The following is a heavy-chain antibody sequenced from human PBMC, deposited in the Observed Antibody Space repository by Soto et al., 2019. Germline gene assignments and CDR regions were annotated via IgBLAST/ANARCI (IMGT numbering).Heavy chain of an antibody. Sequence: PSETLSLTCTVSGGSVSSGSYYWSWIRQPPGKGLEWIGYIYYSGSTNYNPSLKSRVTISVDTSKNQFPLKLSSVTAADTAVYYCARMEIGRHDSGYSSSWYLGFDYWGQGTLVTVSS. CDR1: GGSVSSGSYY. CDR2: IYYSGST. D-gene: IGHD6-13*01. V-gene: IGHV4-61*01. J-gene: IGHJ4*02. CDR3: ARMEIGRHDSGYSSSWYLGFDY.